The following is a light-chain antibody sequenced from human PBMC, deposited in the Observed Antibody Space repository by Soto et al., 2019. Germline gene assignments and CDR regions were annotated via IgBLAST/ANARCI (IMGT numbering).Light chain of an antibody. CDR2: PAS. J-gene: IGKJ2*01. V-gene: IGKV1-9*01. Sequence: DIQLTQSPSFLSASVGDRVTITCRASQGISSDLAWYRQKPGKVPEVLIYPASSLQSGVPSRFSGTGYGTEFTHTVSSLQPEDFATNYSQQVNRYPRTFGQGTKVDIK. CDR3: QQVNRYPRT. CDR1: QGISSD.